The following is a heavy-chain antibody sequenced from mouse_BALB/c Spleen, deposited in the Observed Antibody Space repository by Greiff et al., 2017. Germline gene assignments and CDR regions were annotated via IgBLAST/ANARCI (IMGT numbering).Heavy chain of an antibody. CDR3: ARVSDGYSPLGY. CDR1: GFTFTDYY. J-gene: IGHJ2*01. D-gene: IGHD2-3*01. Sequence: DVKLVESGGGLVQPGGSLRLSCATSGFTFTDYYMSWVRQPPGKALEWLGFIRNKANGYTTEYSASVKGRFTISRDNSQSILYLQMNTLRAEDSATYYCARVSDGYSPLGYWGQGTTLTVSS. V-gene: IGHV7-3*02. CDR2: IRNKANGYTT.